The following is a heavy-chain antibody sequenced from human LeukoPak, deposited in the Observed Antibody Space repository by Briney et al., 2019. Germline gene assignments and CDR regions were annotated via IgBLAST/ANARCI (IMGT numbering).Heavy chain of an antibody. D-gene: IGHD1-14*01. Sequence: SETLSLTCTVPGGSISSSTCYWGWIRQPPGKGPEWIGTICDSGTTYYNPSLKSRVTITVDTSKNQFSLKLSSVTAADTAVYYCVKDRGNHMTDYWGQGTLVTVSS. J-gene: IGHJ4*02. CDR3: VKDRGNHMTDY. CDR2: ICDSGTT. V-gene: IGHV4-39*07. CDR1: GGSISSSTCY.